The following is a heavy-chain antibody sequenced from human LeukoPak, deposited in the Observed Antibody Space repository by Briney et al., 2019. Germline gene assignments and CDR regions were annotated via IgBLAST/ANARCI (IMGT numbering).Heavy chain of an antibody. CDR3: ARVGRGYSGLYGMDV. CDR1: GGSFSGYY. D-gene: IGHD5-12*01. CDR2: INHSGST. J-gene: IGHJ6*02. V-gene: IGHV4-34*01. Sequence: PSETLSLTCAVYGGSFSGYYWSWIRQPPGKGLEWIGEINHSGSTNYNPSLKSRVTISVDTSKNQFSLKLSSVTAADTAVYYCARVGRGYSGLYGMDVWGQGTTVTVSS.